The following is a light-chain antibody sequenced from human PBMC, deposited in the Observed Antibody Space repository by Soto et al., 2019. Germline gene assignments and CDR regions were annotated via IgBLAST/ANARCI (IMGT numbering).Light chain of an antibody. V-gene: IGKV1-12*01. Sequence: DIQMTQSPSSVSASVGDRVTITCRASQDIGDWLAWYQQKPGKAPELLIYVASSLQSGAPSRFSGSGSGTDFTLTITGLQPEDVATYYCQHSRIFPLAFGPGTKVEIK. CDR3: QHSRIFPLA. CDR2: VAS. J-gene: IGKJ3*01. CDR1: QDIGDW.